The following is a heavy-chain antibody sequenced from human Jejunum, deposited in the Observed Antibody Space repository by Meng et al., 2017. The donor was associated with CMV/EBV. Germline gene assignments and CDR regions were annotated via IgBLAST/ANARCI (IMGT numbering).Heavy chain of an antibody. CDR1: GGSMTSNNYR. V-gene: IGHV4-39*07. J-gene: IGHJ4*02. CDR2: IHHTGST. CDR3: TRVDTGTTFLHDF. D-gene: IGHD4-11*01. Sequence: SGGSMTSNNYRWGWIRHSPGKGLEWIGSIHHTGSTYYNPSLKRRLTISVDTSNNQFSLKLTSVTVADTAVYYCTRVDTGTTFLHDFWGQGTLVTVSS.